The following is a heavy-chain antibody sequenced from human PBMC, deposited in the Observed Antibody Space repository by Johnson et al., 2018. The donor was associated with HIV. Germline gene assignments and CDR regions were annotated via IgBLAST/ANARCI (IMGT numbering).Heavy chain of an antibody. D-gene: IGHD3-3*01. CDR1: GFTFDDYG. CDR2: INWNGGST. J-gene: IGHJ3*02. CDR3: AKDGLRLGVVSAFDI. V-gene: IGHV3-20*04. Sequence: VQLVESGGGLVQPGGSLRLSCAASGFTFDDYGMSWVRQAPGKGLEWVSGINWNGGSTGYADSVKGRFTISRDNSKNTLYLQMNSLRAEDTALYYCAKDGLRLGVVSAFDIWGQGTMVTVSS.